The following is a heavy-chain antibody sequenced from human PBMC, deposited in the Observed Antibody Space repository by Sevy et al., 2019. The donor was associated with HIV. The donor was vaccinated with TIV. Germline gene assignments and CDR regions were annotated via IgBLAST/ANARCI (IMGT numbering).Heavy chain of an antibody. J-gene: IGHJ4*02. Sequence: SETLSFTCTVSGASISSSGYYWDWIRQPPGKGLEWIASIRYSGSTYYNPSIRSRVTISADASKNQFSLKLNSVTAADTAVYYCAGPILTYRSGWSYYDHWGQGTVVTVSS. CDR3: AGPILTYRSGWSYYDH. CDR2: IRYSGST. CDR1: GASISSSGYY. V-gene: IGHV4-39*01. D-gene: IGHD6-19*01.